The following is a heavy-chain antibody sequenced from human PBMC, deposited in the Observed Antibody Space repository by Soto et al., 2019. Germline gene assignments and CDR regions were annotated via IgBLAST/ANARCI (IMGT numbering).Heavy chain of an antibody. CDR3: ARGGRFAVADTDY. CDR2: ISGYNGNT. J-gene: IGHJ4*02. D-gene: IGHD3-3*01. CDR1: GYTFTNYG. Sequence: QVQLVQSGVEVKKPGASVKVSCKASGYTFTNYGITWVRQAPGQGLEWLGWISGYNGNTNYAKKFQGRVTMTTDTSTRTAYMDLRSLRYDDTAVYYCARGGRFAVADTDYWGQGTLLTVSS. V-gene: IGHV1-18*01.